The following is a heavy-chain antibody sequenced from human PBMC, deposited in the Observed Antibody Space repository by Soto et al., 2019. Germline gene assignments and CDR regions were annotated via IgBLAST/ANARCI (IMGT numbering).Heavy chain of an antibody. CDR2: IYYSGST. V-gene: IGHV4-39*01. CDR3: ARHLLKGTDAFDI. CDR1: GGSISSSSYY. Sequence: QLQLQESGPGLVKPSETLSLTCTVSGGSISSSSYYWGWIRQPPGKGLEWIGSIYYSGSTYYNPSLKSRVXXSXDXXKNQFSLKLSSVTAADTAVYYCARHLLKGTDAFDIWGQGTMVTVSS. D-gene: IGHD1-1*01. J-gene: IGHJ3*02.